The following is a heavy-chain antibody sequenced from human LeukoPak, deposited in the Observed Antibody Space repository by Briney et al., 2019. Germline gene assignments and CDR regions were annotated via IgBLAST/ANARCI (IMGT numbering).Heavy chain of an antibody. CDR2: IIPILGIA. D-gene: IGHD2-15*01. J-gene: IGHJ4*02. CDR3: ARLARVDPFDY. V-gene: IGHV1-69*04. CDR1: GGTFSSYA. Sequence: SVKVSCKASGGTFSSYAISWVRQAPGHRLEWMGRIIPILGIANYAQKFQGRVTITADKSTSTAYMELSSLRSEDTAVYYCARLARVDPFDYWGQGTLVTVSS.